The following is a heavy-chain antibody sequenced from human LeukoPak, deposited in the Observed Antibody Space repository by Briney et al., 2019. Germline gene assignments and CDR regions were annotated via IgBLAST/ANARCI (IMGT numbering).Heavy chain of an antibody. CDR3: ARDRITIFGVAGNNWFDP. Sequence: PGGSLRLSCAASGFTFSSYSMNWVRQAPGKGLEWVSSISSSSSYIYYADSVKGRFTISRDNAKNSLYLQMNSLRAEDTAVYYCARDRITIFGVAGNNWFDPWGQGTLVTVSS. D-gene: IGHD3-3*01. CDR1: GFTFSSYS. CDR2: ISSSSSYI. J-gene: IGHJ5*02. V-gene: IGHV3-21*01.